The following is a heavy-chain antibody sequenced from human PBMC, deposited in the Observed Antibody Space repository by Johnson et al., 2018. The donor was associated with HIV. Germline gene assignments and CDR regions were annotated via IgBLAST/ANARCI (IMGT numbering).Heavy chain of an antibody. Sequence: VRQATGKGLEWVSAIGTAGDTYYPGSVKGRFTISRDNSKNTLYLQMNSLRADDTAVYYCARDPSRSPGAFDIWGQGTMVTVSS. V-gene: IGHV3-13*01. CDR3: ARDPSRSPGAFDI. CDR2: IGTAGDT. J-gene: IGHJ3*02.